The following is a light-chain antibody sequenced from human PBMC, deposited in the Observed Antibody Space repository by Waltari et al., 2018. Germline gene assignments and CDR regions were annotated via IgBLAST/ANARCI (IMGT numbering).Light chain of an antibody. CDR3: ASYTTTRTVV. V-gene: IGLV2-14*01. Sequence: QSALTQPASVSGSPGQSITISCTGTSSDMGGSNYVSWYQQHPGKAPKLMIFDVARWPSGVSNRFSGSKSGNTASLTISGLQAEDEADYYCASYTTTRTVVFGGGTKVTVL. CDR1: SSDMGGSNY. J-gene: IGLJ2*01. CDR2: DVA.